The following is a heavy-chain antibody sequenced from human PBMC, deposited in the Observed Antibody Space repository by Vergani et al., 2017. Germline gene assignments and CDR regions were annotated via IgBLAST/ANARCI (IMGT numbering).Heavy chain of an antibody. D-gene: IGHD3-9*01. CDR2: INPSGGHT. CDR1: GYTFSNYY. J-gene: IGHJ4*02. Sequence: QVQVVQSGAEVKKSGASVKVSCKTSGYTFSNYYMHWVRQAPGQGLEWMGIINPSGGHTNYAQKFQGRVTMSRETSTSTVYMELSSLRSEDTAIYYCAREEYGILTGYRYWGQGTLVTVSA. V-gene: IGHV1-46*03. CDR3: AREEYGILTGYRY.